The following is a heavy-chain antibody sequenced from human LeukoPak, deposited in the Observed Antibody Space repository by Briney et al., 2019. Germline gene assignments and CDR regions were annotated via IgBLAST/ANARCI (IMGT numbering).Heavy chain of an antibody. V-gene: IGHV4-34*01. D-gene: IGHD3-10*01. J-gene: IGHJ4*02. Sequence: SETLSLTCAVYGGSFSGYYWSWIRQPPGKGLEWIGEINHSGSTNYDPSLKSRVTISVDTSKNQFSLKLSSVTAADTAVYYCARRNLYGSGSYYVMRHQNGAYYFDYWGQGTLVTVSS. CDR1: GGSFSGYY. CDR3: ARRNLYGSGSYYVMRHQNGAYYFDY. CDR2: INHSGST.